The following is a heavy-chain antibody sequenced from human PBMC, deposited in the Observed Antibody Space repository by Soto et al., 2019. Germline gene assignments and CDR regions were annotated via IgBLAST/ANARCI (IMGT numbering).Heavy chain of an antibody. CDR3: ARLKGTSFDL. CDR2: ARNKAHSYTT. CDR1: GFTFSDHH. J-gene: IGHJ4*02. Sequence: EVQLVESGGGLVQPGGSLRLSCAASGFTFSDHHMDWVRQAPGKGLEWVGRARNKAHSYTTAYAASVKGRFTISRDDSKNPMVLQMKSLKTEDKAVYFCARLKGTSFDLWGQGTLVTVSS. V-gene: IGHV3-72*01.